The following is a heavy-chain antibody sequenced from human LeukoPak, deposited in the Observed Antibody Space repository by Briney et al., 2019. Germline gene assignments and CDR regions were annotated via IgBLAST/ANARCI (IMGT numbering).Heavy chain of an antibody. D-gene: IGHD6-13*01. J-gene: IGHJ4*02. V-gene: IGHV5-51*01. CDR1: GYSFTSYW. Sequence: KPGESLKISCKGSGYSFTSYWIGWVRQMPGKGLEWMGIIYPGDSDTRYSPSFQGQVTISADKSISTAYLQWSSLKASDTAMYYCARPSGGQQLDYYFDYWGQGTLVTVSS. CDR3: ARPSGGQQLDYYFDY. CDR2: IYPGDSDT.